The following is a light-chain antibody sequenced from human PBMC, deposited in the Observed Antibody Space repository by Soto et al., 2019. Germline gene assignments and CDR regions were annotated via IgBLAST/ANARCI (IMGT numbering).Light chain of an antibody. J-gene: IGKJ4*01. CDR3: QQFRSYPLT. CDR2: DAS. CDR1: QAISNT. V-gene: IGKV1-13*02. Sequence: AIKLTQSPSSLSSSVGDSVSITCRASQAISNTLTWYQQKPGKAHKLLIYDASTLETGVPARFSGSGSGTDFTLTISSLQPEDFATYFCQQFRSYPLTFGGGTKVDIK.